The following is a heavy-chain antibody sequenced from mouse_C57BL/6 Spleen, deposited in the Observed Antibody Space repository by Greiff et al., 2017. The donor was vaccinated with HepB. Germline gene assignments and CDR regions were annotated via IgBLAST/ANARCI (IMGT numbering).Heavy chain of an antibody. Sequence: VHLVESGAELVKPGASVKISCKASGYAFSSYWMNWVKQRPGKGLEWIGQIYPGDGDTNYNGKFKGKATLTADKSSSTAYMQLSSLTSEDSAVYFCARRGSNGYYAMDYWGQGTSVTVSS. V-gene: IGHV1-80*01. CDR2: IYPGDGDT. J-gene: IGHJ4*01. CDR3: ARRGSNGYYAMDY. CDR1: GYAFSSYW.